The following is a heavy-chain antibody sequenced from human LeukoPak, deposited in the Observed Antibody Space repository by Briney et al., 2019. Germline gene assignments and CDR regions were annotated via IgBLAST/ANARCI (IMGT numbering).Heavy chain of an antibody. CDR3: AREGSHGAAAGTDLYGFDY. Sequence: PSETLSLTCTVSGGSISSGGYYWSWIRQHPGKGLEWIGYIYYSGSTYYNPSLRSRVTISVDTSKNQFSLKLSSVTAADTAVYYCAREGSHGAAAGTDLYGFDYWGQGTLVTVSS. CDR2: IYYSGST. D-gene: IGHD6-13*01. CDR1: GGSISSGGYY. J-gene: IGHJ4*02. V-gene: IGHV4-31*03.